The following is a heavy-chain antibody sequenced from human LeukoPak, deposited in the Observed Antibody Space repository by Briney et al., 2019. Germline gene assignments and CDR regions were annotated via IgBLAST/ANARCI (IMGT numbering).Heavy chain of an antibody. CDR3: ALYYHGSDPRRAFDI. J-gene: IGHJ3*02. Sequence: SETLSLTCTVSGGSISSGSYYWNWIRQPAGKGLEWIGRIYTSGTTNYNPSLKSRVSISVDTSKNQLALKLNSVTAADTAVYYCALYYHGSDPRRAFDIWGQGTMVTVSS. CDR2: IYTSGTT. D-gene: IGHD3-10*01. V-gene: IGHV4-61*02. CDR1: GGSISSGSYY.